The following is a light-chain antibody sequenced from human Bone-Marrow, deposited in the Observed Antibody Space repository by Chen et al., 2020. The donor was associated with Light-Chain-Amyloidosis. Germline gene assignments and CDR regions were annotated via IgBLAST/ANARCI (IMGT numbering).Light chain of an antibody. Sequence: SYELTQPPSVSVSLGQTARITCSGDDLPTKYAYWYQQKTGQAPVLVIHRDTERPSGISERFSGSSSGTTATLTISGVQAEDEADYHCQSADSSGTYEVIFGGGTKLTVL. J-gene: IGLJ2*01. CDR3: QSADSSGTYEVI. CDR1: DLPTKY. V-gene: IGLV3-25*03. CDR2: RDT.